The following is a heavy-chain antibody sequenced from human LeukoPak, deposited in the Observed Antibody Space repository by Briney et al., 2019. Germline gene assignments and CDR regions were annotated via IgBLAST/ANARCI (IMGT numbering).Heavy chain of an antibody. CDR2: ILYDGSNK. CDR1: GFTFSSYA. V-gene: IGHV3-30-3*01. D-gene: IGHD3-22*01. J-gene: IGHJ4*02. CDR3: ARDKSSGYYYFDY. Sequence: PGGSLRLSCAASGFTFSSYAMHWVRQAPGKGLEWVAVILYDGSNKYYADSVKGRFTISRDNSKNTLYLQMNSLRAEDTALYYCARDKSSGYYYFDYWGQGTLVTVSS.